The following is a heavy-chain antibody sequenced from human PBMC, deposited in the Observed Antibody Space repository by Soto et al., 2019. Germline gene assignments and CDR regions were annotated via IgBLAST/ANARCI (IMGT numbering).Heavy chain of an antibody. J-gene: IGHJ4*02. CDR3: ARHHDS. CDR1: GVSINSYY. V-gene: IGHV4-59*08. CDR2: IYYSGST. Sequence: PSETLSLTCAGSGVSINSYYWSWIRQPPGKGLEWIGYIYYSGSTNYNPSLKSRVTISVDTSKNQFSLKLSSVTAADTAVYYCARHHDSWGQGTLVTVSS.